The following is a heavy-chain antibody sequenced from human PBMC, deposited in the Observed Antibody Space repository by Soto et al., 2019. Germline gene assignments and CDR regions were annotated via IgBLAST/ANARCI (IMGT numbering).Heavy chain of an antibody. CDR2: ISAYNGNT. CDR1: GYTFTSYG. Sequence: GASVKVSCKASGYTFTSYGISWVRQAPGQGLEWMGWISAYNGNTNYAQKLQGRVTMTTDTSTSTAYMELRSLRSDDTAVYYCARDWGWNDPYYYYYGMDVWGQGTTVTVSS. V-gene: IGHV1-18*01. J-gene: IGHJ6*02. D-gene: IGHD1-1*01. CDR3: ARDWGWNDPYYYYYGMDV.